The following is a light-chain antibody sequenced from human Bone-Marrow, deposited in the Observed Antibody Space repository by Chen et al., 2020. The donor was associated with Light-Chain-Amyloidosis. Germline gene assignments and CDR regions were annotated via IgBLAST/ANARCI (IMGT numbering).Light chain of an antibody. CDR2: FNS. CDR3: ATWDDGLNGVR. V-gene: IGLV1-44*01. CDR1: RSSIGTNT. Sequence: QSVLTQPPSASGTPGQRVTISCSGSRSSIGTNTVNWYQQFPGTAPKLLIYFNSQRPSGGPGRYSGSKSGTSASLAISGLQSDGEADYFCATWDDGLNGVRFGGGTKLTVL. J-gene: IGLJ2*01.